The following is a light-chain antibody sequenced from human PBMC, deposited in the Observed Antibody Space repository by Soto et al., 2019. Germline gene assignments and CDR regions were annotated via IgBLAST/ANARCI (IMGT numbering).Light chain of an antibody. CDR3: QQYYNYPRT. CDR1: QGISSY. J-gene: IGKJ5*01. Sequence: AIRMTQSPSSLSASTGYRFTITCRASQGISSYLAWYQQKPGKAPKLLIYAASTLQSGVPSRFSGSGSGTDFTLTLSCLQSEDFATYYCQQYYNYPRTFGQGTRREIK. CDR2: AAS. V-gene: IGKV1-8*01.